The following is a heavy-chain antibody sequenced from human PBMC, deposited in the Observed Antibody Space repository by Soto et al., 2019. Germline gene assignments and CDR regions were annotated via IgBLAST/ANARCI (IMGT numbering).Heavy chain of an antibody. V-gene: IGHV3-30*18. J-gene: IGHJ4*02. Sequence: ESGGGLVQPGGSLRLSCAASGFTFSSYGMHWVRQAPGKGLEWVAVISYDGSNKYYADSVKGRFTISRDNSKNTLYLHMNSLRAEDTAVYYCAKDSWESGSYPQGNYFDYWGQGTLVTVSS. CDR2: ISYDGSNK. CDR3: AKDSWESGSYPQGNYFDY. D-gene: IGHD1-26*01. CDR1: GFTFSSYG.